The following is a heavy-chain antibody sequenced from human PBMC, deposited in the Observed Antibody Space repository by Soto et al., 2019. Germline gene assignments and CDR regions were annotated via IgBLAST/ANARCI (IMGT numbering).Heavy chain of an antibody. CDR3: ARPFTAIQPLNAFDI. Sequence: ASVKVSCKASGYTFTSYYMHWVRQAPGQGLEWMGIINPSGGSTSYAQKFQGRVTMTRDTSTSTVYMELSRLRSEDTAVYYCARPFTAIQPLNAFDIWGQGTLVTVSS. CDR2: INPSGGST. V-gene: IGHV1-46*01. CDR1: GYTFTSYY. D-gene: IGHD2-2*01. J-gene: IGHJ3*02.